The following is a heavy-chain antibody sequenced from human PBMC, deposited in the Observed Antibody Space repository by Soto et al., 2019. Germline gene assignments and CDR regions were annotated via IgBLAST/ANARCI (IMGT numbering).Heavy chain of an antibody. CDR2: IMPLFNTP. V-gene: IGHV1-69*06. CDR1: GDTFTSFT. D-gene: IGHD4-17*01. J-gene: IGHJ6*01. Sequence: QVQLVQSGPEVKKPGSSVRVSCKASGDTFTSFTLSWVRQAPGQGPEWMGGIMPLFNTPDYAQNFQGRVTISADKSTNTAYRELTSLTSEDTAIYYCATLTTLQIVEYGTRRYSGMDVWGLGTTVTVTS. CDR3: ATLTTLQIVEYGTRRYSGMDV.